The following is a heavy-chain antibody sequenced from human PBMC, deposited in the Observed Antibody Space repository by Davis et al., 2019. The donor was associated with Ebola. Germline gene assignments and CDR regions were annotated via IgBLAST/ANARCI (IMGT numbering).Heavy chain of an antibody. CDR1: GFTFSSYG. Sequence: PGGSLRLSCAASGFTFSSYGMHWVRQAPGKGLEWVAFIRYDGSNKYYADSVKGRFTISRDNSKNTLYLQMNSLRAEDTAVYYCAREYSLAFDYWGQGTLVTVSS. CDR2: IRYDGSNK. V-gene: IGHV3-30*02. CDR3: AREYSLAFDY. D-gene: IGHD5-12*01. J-gene: IGHJ4*02.